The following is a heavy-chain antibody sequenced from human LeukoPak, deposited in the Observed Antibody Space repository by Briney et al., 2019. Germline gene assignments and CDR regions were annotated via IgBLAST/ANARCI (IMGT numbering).Heavy chain of an antibody. CDR3: ARAEQLVPDY. CDR2: VSSSGSTI. V-gene: IGHV3-48*04. D-gene: IGHD6-6*01. Sequence: GGSLRLSCAASGFTFSSYSMNWVRQAPGKGLEWVSYVSSSGSTIYYADSVKGRFTISRDNAKNSLYLQMNSLRAEDTAVYYCARAEQLVPDYWGQGTLVTVSS. J-gene: IGHJ4*02. CDR1: GFTFSSYS.